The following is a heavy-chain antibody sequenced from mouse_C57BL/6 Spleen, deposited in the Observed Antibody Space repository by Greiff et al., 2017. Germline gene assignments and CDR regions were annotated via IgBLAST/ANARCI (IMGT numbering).Heavy chain of an antibody. J-gene: IGHJ1*03. V-gene: IGHV5-6*02. CDR3: ARRALGYGNYDGYFDV. CDR1: GFTFSSYG. D-gene: IGHD2-10*02. CDR2: ISSGGSYT. Sequence: EVKLVESGGDLVKPGGSLKLSCAASGFTFSSYGMSWVRQTPDKRLEWVATISSGGSYTYYPDSVKGRFTISRANAKNTLYLQMSRLKSEETAMYYCARRALGYGNYDGYFDVWGTGTTVTVSS.